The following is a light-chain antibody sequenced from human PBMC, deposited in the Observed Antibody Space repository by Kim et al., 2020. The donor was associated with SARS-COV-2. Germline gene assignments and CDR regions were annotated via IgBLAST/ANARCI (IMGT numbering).Light chain of an antibody. CDR1: SSDIGAYKY. CDR3: TSYAGSNNLDV. V-gene: IGLV2-8*01. Sequence: QSVTIPGPGTSSDIGAYKYVSWYQPHPGKAPKLMIYEVNRRPSGVPDRFSGSKSGNTASLTVSGLQAEDEADYYCTSYAGSNNLDVFGTGTKVT. CDR2: EVN. J-gene: IGLJ1*01.